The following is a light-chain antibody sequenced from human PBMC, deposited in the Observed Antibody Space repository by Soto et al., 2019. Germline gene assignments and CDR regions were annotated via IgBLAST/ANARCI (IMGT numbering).Light chain of an antibody. CDR1: SSDVGGYNY. J-gene: IGLJ1*01. CDR3: SSYTSSSTPFL. V-gene: IGLV2-14*01. Sequence: ALTQPASVSGSPGQSITISCTGTSSDVGGYNYVSWYQQHPGKAPKLMIYDVSNRPSGVSNRFSGSKSGNTASLTISGLQAEDEADYYCSSYTSSSTPFLFGTGTKLTVL. CDR2: DVS.